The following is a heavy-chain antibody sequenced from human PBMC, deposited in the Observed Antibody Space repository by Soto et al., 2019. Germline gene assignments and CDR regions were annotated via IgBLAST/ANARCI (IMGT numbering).Heavy chain of an antibody. J-gene: IGHJ1*01. CDR1: GGSISSSSYY. V-gene: IGHV4-39*01. D-gene: IGHD4-17*01. CDR2: IYYSGST. Sequence: SETLSLTCTVSGGSISSSSYYWGWIRQPPGKGLEWIGSIYYSGSTYYNPSLKSRVTISVDTSKNQFSLKLSSVTAADTAVYYCARLPTTVTTTEYFQHWGQGTLVTVSS. CDR3: ARLPTTVTTTEYFQH.